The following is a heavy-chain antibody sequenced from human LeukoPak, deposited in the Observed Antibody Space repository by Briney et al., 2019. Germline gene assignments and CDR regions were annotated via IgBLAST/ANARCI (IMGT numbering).Heavy chain of an antibody. CDR2: IIPIFGTA. Sequence: GASVKVSCKASGGTFSSYAISWVRQAPGQGLEWMGGIIPIFGTANYAQKFQGRVTITTDESTSTAYMELSSLRSEDTAVYYCARERYCSSTSCPLWYWGQGTLVTVSS. J-gene: IGHJ4*02. V-gene: IGHV1-69*05. CDR1: GGTFSSYA. CDR3: ARERYCSSTSCPLWY. D-gene: IGHD2-2*01.